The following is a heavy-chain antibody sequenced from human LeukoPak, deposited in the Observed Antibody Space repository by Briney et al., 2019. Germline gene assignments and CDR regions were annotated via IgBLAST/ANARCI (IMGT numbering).Heavy chain of an antibody. V-gene: IGHV5-51*01. CDR3: ARHRGYNYGYSDY. D-gene: IGHD5-18*01. Sequence: GALMMICCNGAGYIISYYWIWCGRQIPGGVVEWVRITYPNVSDTRYRPSFQGLVTISVDKSISTAYLQWSSLKASDTAMYYCARHRGYNYGYSDYWGQGTLVTVSS. J-gene: IGHJ4*02. CDR1: GYIISYYW. CDR2: TYPNVSDT.